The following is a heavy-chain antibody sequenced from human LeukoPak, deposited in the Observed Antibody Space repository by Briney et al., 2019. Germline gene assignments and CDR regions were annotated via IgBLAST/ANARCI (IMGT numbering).Heavy chain of an antibody. CDR2: IYYSGST. J-gene: IGHJ4*02. CDR1: GGSISSSSYY. Sequence: PSETLSLTCTVSGGSISSSSYYWGWIRQPPGKGLEWIGIIYYSGSTYYNPSLKSRVTMSVDASKNQFSLKLSSVTAADTAVYYCARHRSDGDYYPRAPFDYWGQGTLVTVSS. CDR3: ARHRSDGDYYPRAPFDY. V-gene: IGHV4-39*01. D-gene: IGHD4-17*01.